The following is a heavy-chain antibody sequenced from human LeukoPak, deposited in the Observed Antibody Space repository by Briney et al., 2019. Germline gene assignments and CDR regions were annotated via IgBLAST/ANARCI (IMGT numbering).Heavy chain of an antibody. J-gene: IGHJ4*02. CDR1: GFTFSNYA. CDR3: AKDGTDYGDYGFDS. D-gene: IGHD4-17*01. CDR2: IDGGGGRT. Sequence: GGSLRLSCAASGFTFSNYAMSWVRQAPGKGLEWVSAIDGGGGRTYYADSVKGRFTISRDNSKNTVYLQMNSLRAEDTAIYYCAKDGTDYGDYGFDSWGQGTLVTVSS. V-gene: IGHV3-23*01.